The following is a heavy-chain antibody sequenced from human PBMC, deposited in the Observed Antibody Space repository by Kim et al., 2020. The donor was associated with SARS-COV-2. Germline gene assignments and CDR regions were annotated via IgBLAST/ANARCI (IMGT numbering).Heavy chain of an antibody. D-gene: IGHD3-10*01. CDR1: GLRFSNAW. Sequence: GGSLRLSCAASGLRFSNAWMSWVRQAPGKGPEWIGRIKSKTDGGTIDYIAPVEGRFTISRDDSKNTLYLQMNSLKTEDTAVYYCTTGTRPYWGQGTLVTVSS. J-gene: IGHJ4*02. V-gene: IGHV3-15*01. CDR3: TTGTRPY. CDR2: IKSKTDGGTI.